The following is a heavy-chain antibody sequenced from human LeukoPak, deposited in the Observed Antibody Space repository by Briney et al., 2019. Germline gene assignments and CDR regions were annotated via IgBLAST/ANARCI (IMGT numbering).Heavy chain of an antibody. Sequence: GASVKVSCKASGYSFTSYAMHWVRQAPGQRLEWMRWINAGNGNTKYSQKFQGRVTITRDTSASTAYMELSSLRSEDTAVYYCAREGIAAGDSDYWGQGTLVTVSS. D-gene: IGHD6-13*01. CDR2: INAGNGNT. CDR3: AREGIAAGDSDY. V-gene: IGHV1-3*01. CDR1: GYSFTSYA. J-gene: IGHJ4*02.